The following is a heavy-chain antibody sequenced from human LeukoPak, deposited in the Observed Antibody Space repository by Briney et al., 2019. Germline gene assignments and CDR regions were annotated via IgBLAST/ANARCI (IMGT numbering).Heavy chain of an antibody. D-gene: IGHD4-17*01. V-gene: IGHV4-4*07. CDR3: AREDGESFDP. Sequence: KPSETLSLTCAVSGYSISSSYYWSWIRQPAGKGLEWIGRIYTSGSTNYNPSLKSRVTMSVDTSKNQFSLKLSSVTAADTAVYCCAREDGESFDPWGQGTLVTVSS. CDR2: IYTSGST. J-gene: IGHJ5*02. CDR1: GYSISSSYY.